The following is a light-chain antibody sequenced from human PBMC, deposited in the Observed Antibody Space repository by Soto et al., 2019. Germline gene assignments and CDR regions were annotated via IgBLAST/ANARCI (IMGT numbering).Light chain of an antibody. CDR2: EVS. CDR1: SSDVCGYNY. CDR3: SSYTSSSTPYV. Sequence: QSVLTQPASVSGSPGQSITISCTGTSSDVCGYNYVSWYQQHPGKAPKLMIYEVSNRPSGVSNRFSGSKSGNTASLTISGLQAEDEADYYCSSYTSSSTPYVFGTGTKVTVL. V-gene: IGLV2-14*01. J-gene: IGLJ1*01.